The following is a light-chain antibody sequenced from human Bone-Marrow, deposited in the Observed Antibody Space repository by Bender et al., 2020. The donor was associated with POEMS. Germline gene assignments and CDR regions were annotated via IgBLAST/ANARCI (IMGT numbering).Light chain of an antibody. J-gene: IGLJ3*02. CDR1: SSNIGTNP. Sequence: QSVLTQPPSASGTPGQRVTISCSGSSSNIGTNPVNWYQQLPGTAPKLLIYRNNQRSSGVPDRFSASKSATSASLTISGLRSEDEADYYCAAWEDSLNGWVFGGGTKLTVL. V-gene: IGLV1-44*01. CDR2: RNN. CDR3: AAWEDSLNGWV.